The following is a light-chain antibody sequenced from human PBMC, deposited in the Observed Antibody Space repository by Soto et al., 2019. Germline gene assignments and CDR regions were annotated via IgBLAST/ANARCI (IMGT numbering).Light chain of an antibody. CDR3: QQYTNWPRT. CDR1: QGVSSN. Sequence: ETVMTQSPATLSVSPGERATLSCRASQGVSSNLAWYQQKSGQAHRLLIYGATTRATGIPARFSGSGSGTEFTLTISSLQSEDFAIYYCQQYTNWPRTFGQGTKVEIK. V-gene: IGKV3-15*01. CDR2: GAT. J-gene: IGKJ1*01.